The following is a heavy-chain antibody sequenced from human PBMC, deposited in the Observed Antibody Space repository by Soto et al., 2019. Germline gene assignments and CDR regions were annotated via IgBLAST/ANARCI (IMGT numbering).Heavy chain of an antibody. J-gene: IGHJ4*02. V-gene: IGHV3-23*01. Sequence: EMQLLESGGGLVQPGGSLRLFCAASGFTFSNYAMTWVRQAPGEGLEWVSAITPTGVTYYGDTVKGRFTISRDNSKSTLFLQMNSLRAEDTAIYYRARTDKFISQSSGWAYRFDCWGQGTLVTVSS. D-gene: IGHD6-19*01. CDR2: ITPTGVT. CDR3: ARTDKFISQSSGWAYRFDC. CDR1: GFTFSNYA.